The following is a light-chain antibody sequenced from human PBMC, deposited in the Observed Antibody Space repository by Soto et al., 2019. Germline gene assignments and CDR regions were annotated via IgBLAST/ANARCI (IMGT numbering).Light chain of an antibody. V-gene: IGKV3-20*01. J-gene: IGKJ1*01. CDR3: QQYGSSPRT. CDR2: GAS. CDR1: QSVRRY. Sequence: ETVLTQSPATLSLSPGERAPLSCRASQSVRRYLDWSPQKTGQDTRLLIYGASSRDTGIPERVGGSWSGNDVTLTISRLEPEDVAVDYCQQYGSSPRTFGQGTKVDIK.